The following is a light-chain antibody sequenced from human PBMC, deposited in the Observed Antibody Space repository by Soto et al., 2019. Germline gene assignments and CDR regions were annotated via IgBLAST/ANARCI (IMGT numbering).Light chain of an antibody. V-gene: IGKV3-20*01. Sequence: EIVVTQSPGTLSLSPWERATLSCRASQTITTLAWYQRKPGQAPRLLIYRVSSRATGVPDRFSGSGSGTDYTLTISRLEPEDFAVYYCQQYGNLPLTFGGGTKVDIK. CDR3: QQYGNLPLT. CDR2: RVS. J-gene: IGKJ4*01. CDR1: QTITT.